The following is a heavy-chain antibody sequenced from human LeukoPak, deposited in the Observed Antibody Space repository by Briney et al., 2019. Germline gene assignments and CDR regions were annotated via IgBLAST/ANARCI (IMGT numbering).Heavy chain of an antibody. CDR3: AKDLGFCSGDSCYSDGMDV. CDR2: ISWNRGII. V-gene: IGHV3-9*01. D-gene: IGHD2-15*01. J-gene: IGHJ6*02. CDR1: GFTFDDYA. Sequence: GGSLRLSCAASGFTFDDYAMHWVRQAPGEGLEWVSGISWNRGIIGYADSVKGRFTISRDNAKNSLFLQMNSLRAEDTALYYCAKDLGFCSGDSCYSDGMDVWGQGTTVIVSS.